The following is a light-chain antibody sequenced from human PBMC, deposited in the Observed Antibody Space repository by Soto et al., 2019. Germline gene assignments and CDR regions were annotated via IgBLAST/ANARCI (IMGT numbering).Light chain of an antibody. V-gene: IGKV1-39*01. CDR2: KAS. CDR3: QESFFTLGT. CDR1: QIIGSY. Sequence: DIQMTQSPSSLSASVGDRVTITCRAIQIIGSYLNWYQQKPGKAPKLLIYKASTLKSGVPSRFSGSGSGTEFTLTINNLQREDFVTYYCQESFFTLGTFGRGTKVDI. J-gene: IGKJ1*01.